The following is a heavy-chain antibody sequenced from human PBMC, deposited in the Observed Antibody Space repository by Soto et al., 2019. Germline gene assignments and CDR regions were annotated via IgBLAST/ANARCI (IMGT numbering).Heavy chain of an antibody. D-gene: IGHD5-18*01. CDR2: FDPEDGEI. Sequence: ASVKVSCKVSGYTLTELSMHWVRQAPRKGLEWMGGFDPEDGEIIYAQKFQGRVTMTEDTSTDTAYMELSSLRSEDTAVYYCATKLWAVAEACNRGDDAFDIWGQGTMVTGS. CDR1: GYTLTELS. V-gene: IGHV1-24*01. J-gene: IGHJ3*02. CDR3: ATKLWAVAEACNRGDDAFDI.